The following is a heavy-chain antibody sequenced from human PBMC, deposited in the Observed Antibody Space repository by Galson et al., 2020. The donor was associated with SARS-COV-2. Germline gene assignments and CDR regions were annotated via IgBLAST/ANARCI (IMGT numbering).Heavy chain of an antibody. CDR1: GVKCRDGA. Sequence: GGSLRIAGEVSGVKCRDGAMHWVGQGRGKGVEGGAGRWYDGRNKYYADSVKGRFTISRDNSKNTLYLQMNSLRAEDTAVYYCAREGGSGIVAAPVDYWGQGTLVTVSS. V-gene: IGHV3-33*01. CDR3: AREGGSGIVAAPVDY. CDR2: RWYDGRNK. J-gene: IGHJ4*02. D-gene: IGHD6-6*01.